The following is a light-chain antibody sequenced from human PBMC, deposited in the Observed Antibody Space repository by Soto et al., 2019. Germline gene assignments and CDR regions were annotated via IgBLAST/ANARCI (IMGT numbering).Light chain of an antibody. CDR2: NNN. V-gene: IGLV1-44*01. CDR3: AVWDDSLHGV. J-gene: IGLJ3*02. CDR1: NSNIGRNT. Sequence: QSVLTQPPSASGTPGQRVTISCSGSNSNIGRNTVNWYQQVPGTAPKVLIYNNNQRPSGVPDRFAASKSGTAASLAISGLRSEDEADYYCAVWDDSLHGVFGGGTKLTVL.